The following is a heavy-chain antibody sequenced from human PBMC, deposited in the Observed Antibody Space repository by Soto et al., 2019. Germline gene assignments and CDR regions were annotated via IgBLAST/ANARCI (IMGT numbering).Heavy chain of an antibody. D-gene: IGHD6-19*01. CDR3: AKDHFHYSSGRRGRGWTAFDI. CDR1: GFTFSSYA. Sequence: GGSLRLSCAASGFTFSSYAMSWVRQAPGKGLEWVSAISGSGGSTYYADSVKGRITISRDNSKKTLYLQMNSLRAEDTAVYYCAKDHFHYSSGRRGRGWTAFDIWGQGTMVTVSS. J-gene: IGHJ3*02. V-gene: IGHV3-23*01. CDR2: ISGSGGST.